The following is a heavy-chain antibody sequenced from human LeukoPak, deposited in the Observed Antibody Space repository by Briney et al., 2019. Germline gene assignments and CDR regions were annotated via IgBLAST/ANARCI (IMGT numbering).Heavy chain of an antibody. D-gene: IGHD1/OR15-1a*01. V-gene: IGHV4-34*01. J-gene: IGHJ4*02. Sequence: SETLSLTCAVYGGSFSGYYWSWIRQPPGKGLEWIGEINHSGSTNYNPSLKSRVTISVDTSKNQFSLKLSSVTAADTAVYHCARGTTIEPFDYWGQGTLVTVSS. CDR3: ARGTTIEPFDY. CDR1: GGSFSGYY. CDR2: INHSGST.